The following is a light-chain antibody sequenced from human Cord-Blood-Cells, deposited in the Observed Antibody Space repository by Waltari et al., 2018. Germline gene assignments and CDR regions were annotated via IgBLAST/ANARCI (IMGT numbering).Light chain of an antibody. Sequence: EIVLTQSPATLSLSPGERATLSCRASQSVSSYLAWYQQKPGQAPRLLIYDSSNRATGSPARFMGSGSGTDFTLTIGSLEPEDCAVYYCQQRSNWPPITFGQGTRLEIK. CDR3: QQRSNWPPIT. V-gene: IGKV3-11*01. CDR1: QSVSSY. J-gene: IGKJ5*01. CDR2: DSS.